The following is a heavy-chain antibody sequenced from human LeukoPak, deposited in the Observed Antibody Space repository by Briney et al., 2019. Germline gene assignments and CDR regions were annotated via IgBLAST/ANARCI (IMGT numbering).Heavy chain of an antibody. CDR2: IHYTGTT. V-gene: IGHV4-39*01. CDR1: GGPIRSDNDY. CDR3: ARSGAAEGPTHNWFDP. D-gene: IGHD6-13*01. J-gene: IGHJ5*02. Sequence: PSESLSLTCTVSGGPIRSDNDYWGWVRQPPGKGLEWIGSIHYTGTTYYSPSLKCRVTMSVDTSWSQFSLRLTSVTAADTAVYYCARSGAAEGPTHNWFDPWSQGNGDPVSS.